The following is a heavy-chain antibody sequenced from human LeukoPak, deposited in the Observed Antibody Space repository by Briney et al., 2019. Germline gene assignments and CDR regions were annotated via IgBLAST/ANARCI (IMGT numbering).Heavy chain of an antibody. CDR1: GFTFDDYA. CDR2: ISWNSGSI. J-gene: IGHJ3*02. V-gene: IGHV3-9*01. D-gene: IGHD2-21*02. Sequence: GGSLRLSCAASGFTFDDYAMHWVRQAPGKGLEWVSGISWNSGSIGYADSVKGRFTISRDNAKNSLYLQMNSLRAEDTALYYCAKDIMEDCGGDCPSSVAFDIWGQGTMVTVSS. CDR3: AKDIMEDCGGDCPSSVAFDI.